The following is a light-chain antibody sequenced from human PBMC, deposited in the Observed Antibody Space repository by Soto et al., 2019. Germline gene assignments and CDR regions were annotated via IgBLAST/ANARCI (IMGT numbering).Light chain of an antibody. V-gene: IGLV4-69*01. CDR2: LNSDGSH. J-gene: IGLJ2*01. CDR1: SGHSNYA. Sequence: QSVLTQSPSASASLGASVKLTCILSSGHSNYAIAWHQQQPEKGPRYLMKLNSDGSHSKADGIPDRFSGSSSGAERYLTISSLQSEDEADYYCQTWGTYVVFGGGTKVTVL. CDR3: QTWGTYVV.